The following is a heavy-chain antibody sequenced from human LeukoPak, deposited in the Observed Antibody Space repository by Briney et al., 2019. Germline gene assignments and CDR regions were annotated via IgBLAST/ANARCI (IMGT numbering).Heavy chain of an antibody. CDR3: AGTYVPNWFDP. D-gene: IGHD3-16*01. CDR2: IYHSGST. J-gene: IGHJ5*02. CDR1: GGSISSGGYS. V-gene: IGHV4-30-2*01. Sequence: SETLSLTCAVSGGSISSGGYSWSWIRQPPGKGLEWIGYIYHSGSTYYNPSLKSRVTISVDRSKNQFSLKLSSVTAADTAVYYCAGTYVPNWFDPWGQGTLVTVSS.